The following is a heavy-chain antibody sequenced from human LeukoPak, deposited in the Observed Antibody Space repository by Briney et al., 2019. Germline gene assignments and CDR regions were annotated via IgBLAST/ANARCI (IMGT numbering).Heavy chain of an antibody. CDR1: GFTFSSYG. Sequence: PGRSLRLSCAASGFTFSSYGMHWVRQAPGKGLEWVAVISYDGSNKYYADSVKGRFTISRDNSKNTLYLQMHSLRAEDTAVYYCAKGGHYYGSGSYVPYPPHLDFDYWGQGTLVTVSS. CDR2: ISYDGSNK. V-gene: IGHV3-30*18. CDR3: AKGGHYYGSGSYVPYPPHLDFDY. D-gene: IGHD3-10*01. J-gene: IGHJ4*02.